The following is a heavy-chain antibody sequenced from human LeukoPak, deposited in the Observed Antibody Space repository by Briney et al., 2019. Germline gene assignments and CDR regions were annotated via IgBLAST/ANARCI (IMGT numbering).Heavy chain of an antibody. Sequence: GGSLRLSCAASGFDFSGYGMHWVRQAPGKGLEWMAFMRSDGSDEHYADSVKGRFTISRDNSHNTLYLQMNSLHSEDTAVYYCAKDLGLQVGASPSDYWGQGTLVTVSS. CDR2: MRSDGSDE. D-gene: IGHD1-26*01. J-gene: IGHJ4*02. CDR3: AKDLGLQVGASPSDY. V-gene: IGHV3-30*02. CDR1: GFDFSGYG.